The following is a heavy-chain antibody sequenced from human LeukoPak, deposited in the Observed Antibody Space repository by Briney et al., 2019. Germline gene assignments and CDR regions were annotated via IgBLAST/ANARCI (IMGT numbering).Heavy chain of an antibody. CDR1: GGSISSGDYY. J-gene: IGHJ4*02. CDR3: ARRVAGSGTSYFDR. D-gene: IGHD3-3*01. Sequence: SETLSLTCTVSGGSISSGDYYWSWIRQPPGKGLEWIGYIYYSGSTYYNPSLKSRVTISVDTSKNQFSLKLSSVTAADTAVYYCARRVAGSGTSYFDRWGLGTPVTVSS. CDR2: IYYSGST. V-gene: IGHV4-30-4*01.